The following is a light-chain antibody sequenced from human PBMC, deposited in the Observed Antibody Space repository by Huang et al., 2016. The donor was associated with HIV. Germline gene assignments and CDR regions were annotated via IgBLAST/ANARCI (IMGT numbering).Light chain of an antibody. CDR1: HDIDDY. CDR3: QQFESLPHT. J-gene: IGKJ2*01. Sequence: DIQVIQSPSSLSASVGDRVTLACRATHDIDDYLNWYQQKPGKAPNLLISQTSTLQTGVPLRFSGSGSGTDFSFIITDLQPEDVGTYYCQQFESLPHTFGQGTKLEI. CDR2: QTS. V-gene: IGKV1-33*01.